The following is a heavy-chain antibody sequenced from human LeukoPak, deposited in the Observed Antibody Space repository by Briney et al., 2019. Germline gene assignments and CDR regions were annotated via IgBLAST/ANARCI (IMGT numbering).Heavy chain of an antibody. V-gene: IGHV4-59*01. CDR3: ARVAYCSSTSCYAHYYYYMDV. CDR1: GGSISSYY. Sequence: PSETLSLTCTVSGGSISSYYWSWIRQPPGKGLEWIGYVYYSGSTNYNPSLKSRVTISVDTSKNQFSLKLSSVTAADTAVYYCARVAYCSSTSCYAHYYYYMDVWGKGTTVTISS. D-gene: IGHD2-2*01. CDR2: VYYSGST. J-gene: IGHJ6*03.